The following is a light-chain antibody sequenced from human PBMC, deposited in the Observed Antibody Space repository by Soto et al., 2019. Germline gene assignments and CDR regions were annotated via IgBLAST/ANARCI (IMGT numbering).Light chain of an antibody. CDR1: SGSVSTSYY. CDR2: NTN. V-gene: IGLV8-61*01. CDR3: MLHVDSGISV. J-gene: IGLJ2*01. Sequence: QTVVTQEPSFSVSPGGTVTLTCGLTSGSVSTSYYPSWYQQTPGQTPRTLIYNTNTRSFGVPDRFSGSILGNKAALTITGAQADDESDYYCMLHVDSGISVFGGGTKLTVL.